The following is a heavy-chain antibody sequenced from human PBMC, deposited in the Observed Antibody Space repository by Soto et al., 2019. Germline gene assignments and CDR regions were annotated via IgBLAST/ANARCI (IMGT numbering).Heavy chain of an antibody. CDR1: VFTFSSYA. CDR2: ISSNGGST. Sequence: LRLSFSASVFTFSSYAMHWVRQAPGKGLEYVSAISSNGGSTYYADSVKGRFTISRDNSKNTLYLQMSSLRAEDTAVYYCVKDGLGYCSSTSCYVDIWGQGTMVTVSS. CDR3: VKDGLGYCSSTSCYVDI. V-gene: IGHV3-64D*06. J-gene: IGHJ3*02. D-gene: IGHD2-2*01.